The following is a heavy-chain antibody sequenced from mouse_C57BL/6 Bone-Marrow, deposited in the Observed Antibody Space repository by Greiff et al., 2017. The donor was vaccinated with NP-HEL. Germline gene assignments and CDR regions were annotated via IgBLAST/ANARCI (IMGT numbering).Heavy chain of an antibody. J-gene: IGHJ1*03. Sequence: VQLQQSGAELARPGASMKLSCKASGYTFTSYGISWVKQRTGQGLEWIGEIYPRSGNTYYNEKFKGKATLTADKSSSTAYMELRSLTSEDSAVYFCARMVTAPYWYFDVWGTGTTVTVSS. CDR2: IYPRSGNT. V-gene: IGHV1-81*01. D-gene: IGHD2-2*01. CDR3: ARMVTAPYWYFDV. CDR1: GYTFTSYG.